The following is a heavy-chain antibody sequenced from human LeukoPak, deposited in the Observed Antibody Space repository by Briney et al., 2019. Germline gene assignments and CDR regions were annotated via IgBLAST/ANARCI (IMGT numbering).Heavy chain of an antibody. D-gene: IGHD4-17*01. CDR2: IYHSGTT. CDR3: ARDPYD. Sequence: PSETLSLTCTVSGYSISTGYYWGWIRQPPGKGLEWIGSIYHSGTTYYNPSLKSRVTISVDTSKNQFSLKLSSVTAADTAVYYCARDPYDWGRGTLVTVSS. CDR1: GYSISTGYY. V-gene: IGHV4-38-2*02. J-gene: IGHJ4*02.